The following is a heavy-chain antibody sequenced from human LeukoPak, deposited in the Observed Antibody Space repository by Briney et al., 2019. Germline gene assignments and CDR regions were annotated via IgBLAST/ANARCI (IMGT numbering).Heavy chain of an antibody. CDR1: GYLFTSYW. V-gene: IGHV5-51*01. D-gene: IGHD2-15*01. Sequence: GEPLKISCKGSGYLFTSYWIGWVRQMPGKGLEGMGIIYPGDSDTRYSPSFQGQVTISADNSISTAYLQWSSLKASDTAMYYCARQIVSCSGGSCYHGSGYWGQGTLVTVSS. CDR2: IYPGDSDT. J-gene: IGHJ4*02. CDR3: ARQIVSCSGGSCYHGSGY.